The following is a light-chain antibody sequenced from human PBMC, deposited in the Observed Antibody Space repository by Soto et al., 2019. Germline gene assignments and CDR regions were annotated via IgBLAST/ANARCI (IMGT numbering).Light chain of an antibody. Sequence: DIQMTQSPSSLSASVGDRVTITCRASQSISSYLNWYQQKPGKAPKLLIYAASSLQSGVPSRFSGSGSGTDFTLNISSLQPEDFATYYCQQYKGYPPITFGQGTRLEIK. CDR3: QQYKGYPPIT. V-gene: IGKV1-39*01. CDR1: QSISSY. J-gene: IGKJ5*01. CDR2: AAS.